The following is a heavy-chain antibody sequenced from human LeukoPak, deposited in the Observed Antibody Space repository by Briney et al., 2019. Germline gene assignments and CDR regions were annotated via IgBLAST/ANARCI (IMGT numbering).Heavy chain of an antibody. D-gene: IGHD3-9*01. CDR2: IYHSGST. CDR1: GGSISSSNW. Sequence: SGPLTLTCAVSGGSISSSNWWSWVRQPPGKGLEWIGEIYHSGSTNYNPSLKSRVTISVDKSKNQFSLKLSSVTAADTAVYYCARRYYDILTGYYPYYYYYYYMDVWGKGTTVTVSS. CDR3: ARRYYDILTGYYPYYYYYYYMDV. J-gene: IGHJ6*03. V-gene: IGHV4-4*02.